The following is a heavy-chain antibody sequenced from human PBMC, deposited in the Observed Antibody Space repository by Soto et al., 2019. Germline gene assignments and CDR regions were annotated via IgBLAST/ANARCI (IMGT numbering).Heavy chain of an antibody. V-gene: IGHV3-33*01. CDR2: IWFDGTNK. D-gene: IGHD3-16*01. CDR1: GFIFSNYG. J-gene: IGHJ4*02. CDR3: ARGEDYDSVWGTYFVDY. Sequence: LRLSCAASGFIFSNYGMHWVRQAPGKGLEWVALIWFDGTNKYYSDSVKGRFTISRDNSKNTLWLQMNSLRAEDTAVYYCARGEDYDSVWGTYFVDYWGQGALVTVSS.